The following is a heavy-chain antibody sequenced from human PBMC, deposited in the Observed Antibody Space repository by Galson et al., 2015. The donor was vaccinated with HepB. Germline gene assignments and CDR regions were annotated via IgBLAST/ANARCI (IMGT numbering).Heavy chain of an antibody. CDR3: ARQYDRSGYYAY. CDR2: IIPIFDTP. J-gene: IGHJ4*02. D-gene: IGHD3-22*01. CDR1: GGTFSSST. V-gene: IGHV1-69*13. Sequence: SVKVSCKASGGTFSSSTITWVRQAPGQGLEWMGGIIPIFDTPNYAQKFQGRVTITADESTSTTYMELSSLRSEDTAVYYCARQYDRSGYYAYWGQGTLVTVSS.